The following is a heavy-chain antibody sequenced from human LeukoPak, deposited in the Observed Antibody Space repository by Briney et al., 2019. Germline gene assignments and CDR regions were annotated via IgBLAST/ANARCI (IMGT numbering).Heavy chain of an antibody. V-gene: IGHV4-61*01. CDR1: GGSVSSGTHY. CDR3: ARGTGSIAVTFGY. J-gene: IGHJ4*02. D-gene: IGHD4-17*01. CDR2: IYYSGST. Sequence: KPSETLSLTCTVSGGSVSSGTHYWSWIRQPPGKGLEWIGYIYYSGSTAYNPSLTSRVTMSVDTSKNQFSLKLSSVTSADTAVYYCARGTGSIAVTFGYWGQGTLVTVSS.